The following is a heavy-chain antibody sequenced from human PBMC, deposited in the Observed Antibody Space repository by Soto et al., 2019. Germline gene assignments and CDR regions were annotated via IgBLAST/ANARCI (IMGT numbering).Heavy chain of an antibody. Sequence: SETRSLTCTVSVGSFISFGYDWSCILQPAGKGLDWIGHISYSGSTNYNPSLRDRITISQDTSERQFSLNLRLVTAADTAVYYCARLRIATNNYKWFDPWGQGTLVTVSS. V-gene: IGHV4-61*08. J-gene: IGHJ5*02. CDR2: ISYSGST. D-gene: IGHD2-21*01. CDR3: ARLRIATNNYKWFDP. CDR1: VGSFISFGYD.